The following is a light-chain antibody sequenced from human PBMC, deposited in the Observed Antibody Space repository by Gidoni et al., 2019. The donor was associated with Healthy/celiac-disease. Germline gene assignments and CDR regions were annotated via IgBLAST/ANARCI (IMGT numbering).Light chain of an antibody. V-gene: IGKV1-39*01. CDR2: AAS. CDR3: QQSYSTPXT. J-gene: IGKJ2*01. CDR1: QSISSY. Sequence: DIQMTQSPSSLSASVGDRVTITCRASQSISSYLNWYQQKPGKAPKLLIYAASSLKSGVPSRFSGSGSGTDFTLTISSLQPEDFATYYCQQSYSTPXTFGQGTKLEIK.